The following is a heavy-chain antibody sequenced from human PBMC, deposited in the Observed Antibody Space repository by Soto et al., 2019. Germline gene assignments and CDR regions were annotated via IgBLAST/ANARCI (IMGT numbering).Heavy chain of an antibody. V-gene: IGHV4-59*08. Sequence: QVQLQESGPGLVKPSETLSLTCTVSGGSISSYYWSWIRQPPGKGLEWIGYIYYSGSTNYNPSLKSRVTISVDTSKNQFSLKLSSVTAADTAVYYCARHNLNYDFWSGYHYYFDYWGQGTLVTVSS. CDR2: IYYSGST. CDR3: ARHNLNYDFWSGYHYYFDY. J-gene: IGHJ4*02. D-gene: IGHD3-3*01. CDR1: GGSISSYY.